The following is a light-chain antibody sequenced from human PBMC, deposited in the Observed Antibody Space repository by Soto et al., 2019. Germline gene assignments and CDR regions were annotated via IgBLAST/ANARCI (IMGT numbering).Light chain of an antibody. Sequence: QSVLTQPASFSWSPGQSISISCTGTRSDVGAYNYVSWYQQHPGKAPKLMISEVTNRPSGVSDRFSGSKSGNTASLTISGLQAEDEADYYCSSFTSRFTFVFGTGTKVTVL. V-gene: IGLV2-14*01. CDR2: EVT. CDR1: RSDVGAYNY. J-gene: IGLJ1*01. CDR3: SSFTSRFTFV.